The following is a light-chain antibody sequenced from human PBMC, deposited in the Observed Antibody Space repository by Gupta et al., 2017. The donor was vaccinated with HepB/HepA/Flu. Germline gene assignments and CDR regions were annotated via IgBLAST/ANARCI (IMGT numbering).Light chain of an antibody. Sequence: AIKMTPSPSSLSASVGDRVTITCRASQGIIYDLAWYQQKPGKPPKLLVYAASSLESGVPSRFSGSGSGTDFTLTSSSLQPEDFSTYHCLHDYNYLTFGQGTKLEIK. J-gene: IGKJ2*01. CDR3: LHDYNYLT. CDR2: AAS. V-gene: IGKV1-6*01. CDR1: QGIIYD.